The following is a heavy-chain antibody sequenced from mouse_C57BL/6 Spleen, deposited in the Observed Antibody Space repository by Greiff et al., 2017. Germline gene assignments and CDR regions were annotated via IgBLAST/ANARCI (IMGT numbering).Heavy chain of an antibody. D-gene: IGHD1-1*01. CDR1: GFSLTSYG. V-gene: IGHV2-2*01. Sequence: QVQLQQSGPGLVQPSQSLSITCPVSGFSLTSYGVHWVRQSPGKGLEWLGVIWSGGSTDYNAAFISRLSISKDNSTSQVFFKMNSLQADDTAIYYCARTVFITTVVATRYFDVWGTGTTVTVSS. CDR2: IWSGGST. CDR3: ARTVFITTVVATRYFDV. J-gene: IGHJ1*03.